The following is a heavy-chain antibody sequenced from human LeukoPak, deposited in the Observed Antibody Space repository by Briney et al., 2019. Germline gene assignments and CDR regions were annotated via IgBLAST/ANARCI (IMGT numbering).Heavy chain of an antibody. CDR3: ARIMITFGGVIAHYYFDC. Sequence: GESLKISCKGSGYSFTSYWIGWVRQMPGKGLEWMGIIYPGDSDTRYSPSFQGQVTISADKSISTAYLQWSSLKASDTAMYYCARIMITFGGVIAHYYFDCWGQGTLVTVSS. CDR1: GYSFTSYW. V-gene: IGHV5-51*01. J-gene: IGHJ4*02. D-gene: IGHD3-16*02. CDR2: IYPGDSDT.